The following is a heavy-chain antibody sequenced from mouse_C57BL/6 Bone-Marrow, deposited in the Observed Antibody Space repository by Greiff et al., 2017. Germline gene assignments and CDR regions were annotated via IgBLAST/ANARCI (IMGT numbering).Heavy chain of an antibody. CDR1: GYAFSSYW. CDR3: ARSALELGEAY. D-gene: IGHD4-1*01. V-gene: IGHV1-80*01. CDR2: IYPGDGDT. J-gene: IGHJ3*01. Sequence: VMLVESGAELVKPGASVKISCKASGYAFSSYWMNWVKQRPGKGLEWIGQIYPGDGDTNYNGKFKGKATLTADKSSSTAYMQLSSLTSEDSAVYFCARSALELGEAYWGQGTLVTVSA.